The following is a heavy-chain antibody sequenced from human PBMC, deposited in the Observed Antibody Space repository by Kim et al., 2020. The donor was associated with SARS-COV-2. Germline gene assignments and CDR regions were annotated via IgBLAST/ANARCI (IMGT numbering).Heavy chain of an antibody. CDR3: AKEKDAFDI. Sequence: GGSLRLSCAASGFTFSSYVMHWVRQAPGKGLEWVAGISYDGSYKYYADSVKGRFTISRDNSKNTLYLQMNSLRAEDTAVYYCAKEKDAFDIWGQGTMVTVSS. CDR1: GFTFSSYV. CDR2: ISYDGSYK. V-gene: IGHV3-30*18. J-gene: IGHJ3*02.